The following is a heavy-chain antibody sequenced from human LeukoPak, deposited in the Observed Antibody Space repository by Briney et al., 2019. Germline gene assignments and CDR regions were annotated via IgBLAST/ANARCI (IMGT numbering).Heavy chain of an antibody. CDR3: ARDTWELQLGAFDI. V-gene: IGHV3-48*03. J-gene: IGHJ3*02. Sequence: GGSLRLSCAASGFTFSSYEMNWVRQAPGKGLEWVSCISSSGSTIYYADSVKGRFTISRDNAKNSLYLQMNSLRAEDTAVYYCARDTWELQLGAFDIWGQGTMVTVSS. CDR2: ISSSGSTI. D-gene: IGHD1-26*01. CDR1: GFTFSSYE.